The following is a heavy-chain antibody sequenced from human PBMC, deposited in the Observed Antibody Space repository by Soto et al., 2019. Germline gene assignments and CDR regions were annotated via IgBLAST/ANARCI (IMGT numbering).Heavy chain of an antibody. CDR1: GFTLSSYW. V-gene: IGHV3-7*01. CDR2: INQDGSQK. J-gene: IGHJ4*02. Sequence: EVQLVESGGGLVQPGGSLRLSCAASGFTLSSYWMSWVRQAPGKGLEWVANINQDGSQKYYVDSVKGRFTISRDNVKNSVYLQMNSLRVEDTAVYYCARAVAAGGSYWGQGTLVTVSS. CDR3: ARAVAAGGSY. D-gene: IGHD6-19*01.